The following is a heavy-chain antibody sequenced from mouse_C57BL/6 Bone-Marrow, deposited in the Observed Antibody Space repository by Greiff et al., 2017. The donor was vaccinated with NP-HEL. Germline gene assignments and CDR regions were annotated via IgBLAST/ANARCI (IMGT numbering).Heavy chain of an antibody. Sequence: QVQLQQPGAELVKPGASVKMSCKASGYTFTSYWITWVKQRPGQGLEWIGDIYPGSGSTNYNEKFKSKATLTVDTSSSTAYMQLSSLTSEDSAVYFCARGSYGNYETWYFDVWGTGTTVTVSS. CDR1: GYTFTSYW. V-gene: IGHV1-55*01. D-gene: IGHD2-1*01. CDR3: ARGSYGNYETWYFDV. J-gene: IGHJ1*03. CDR2: IYPGSGST.